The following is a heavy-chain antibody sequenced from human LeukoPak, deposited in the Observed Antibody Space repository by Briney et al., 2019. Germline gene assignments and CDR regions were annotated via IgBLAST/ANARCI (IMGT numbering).Heavy chain of an antibody. CDR1: GFTFSNAW. V-gene: IGHV3-15*01. CDR3: TLPWGSGSYYDY. Sequence: AGSLSLSCAASGFTFSNAWLNWVRQAPGKGLEWVGHVKSKTDGGTTDYAAPVKGRFTISRDDSKNTLFLQMNSLKTEDTAVYYCTLPWGSGSYYDYWGQGTLVTVSS. J-gene: IGHJ4*02. CDR2: VKSKTDGGTT. D-gene: IGHD3-10*01.